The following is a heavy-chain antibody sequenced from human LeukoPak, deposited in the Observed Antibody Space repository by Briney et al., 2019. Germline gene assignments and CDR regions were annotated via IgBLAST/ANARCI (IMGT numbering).Heavy chain of an antibody. Sequence: ASVKVSCKASGYTFTSYGISWVRQAPGQGLEWMGWISAYNGNTNYAQKLQGRVTMTTDTSTSTAYMELRSLRSDATAVYYCARDGPYCRGGSRRASNWFDPGAKGPRVTV. CDR1: GYTFTSYG. V-gene: IGHV1-18*01. CDR3: ARDGPYCRGGSRRASNWFDP. D-gene: IGHD2-15*01. J-gene: IGHJ5*02. CDR2: ISAYNGNT.